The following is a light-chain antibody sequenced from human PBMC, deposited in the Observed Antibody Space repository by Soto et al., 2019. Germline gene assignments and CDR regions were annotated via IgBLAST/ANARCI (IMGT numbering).Light chain of an antibody. J-gene: IGKJ2*01. CDR2: LGS. Sequence: DLVLTQSPLSLPVTPGEPASISCRSSQSLLHSNGYYYVDWYLQRPGQSPQLMIYLGSNRASGVPDRFSGGGSGTEFTLKISRGEAEDVGVYYCSQCLQRPDIVGQGTRLDI. CDR3: SQCLQRPDI. CDR1: QSLLHSNGYYY. V-gene: IGKV2-28*01.